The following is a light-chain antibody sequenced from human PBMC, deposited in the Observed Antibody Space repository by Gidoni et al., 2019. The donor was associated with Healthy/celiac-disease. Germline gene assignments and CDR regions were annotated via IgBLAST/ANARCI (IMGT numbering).Light chain of an antibody. Sequence: DTVMTQSPLSLPVTPGEPASISCRSIQSLLNSNGYNYLDWYLQKPGQSPQLLIYLGSNRASGVPDRFSGSGSGTDFTLKISRVEAEDVGVYYCMQALQTPPTFGGGTKVEIK. V-gene: IGKV2-28*01. CDR2: LGS. CDR3: MQALQTPPT. J-gene: IGKJ4*01. CDR1: QSLLNSNGYNY.